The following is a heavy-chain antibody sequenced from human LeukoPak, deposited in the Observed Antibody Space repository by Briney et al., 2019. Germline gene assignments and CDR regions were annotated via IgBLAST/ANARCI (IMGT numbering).Heavy chain of an antibody. CDR2: ISGSGGST. CDR1: GFTFSSYV. Sequence: PGGSLRLSCAASGFTFSSYVMSWVRQAPGKGLEWVSAISGSGGSTCYADSVKGRFTISRDNSKNTLYLQMNSLRAEDTAIYYCAKSDCSSTNCYGIDYWGQGTLVTVSS. J-gene: IGHJ4*02. D-gene: IGHD2-2*01. CDR3: AKSDCSSTNCYGIDY. V-gene: IGHV3-23*01.